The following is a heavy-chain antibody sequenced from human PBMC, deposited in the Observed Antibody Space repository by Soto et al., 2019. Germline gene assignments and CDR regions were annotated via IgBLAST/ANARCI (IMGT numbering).Heavy chain of an antibody. Sequence: SETLSLTCGVSGDSTRIRYWWTWLRRPPGRGLEWIGEVNQSGTSNYNPSLKSRVTISIDNSNNHFSLKMTSVTAADTAVYYCARGGGYDSFDFWGQGIQVTSPQ. CDR2: VNQSGTS. CDR3: ARGGGYDSFDF. V-gene: IGHV4-4*02. CDR1: GDSTRIRYW. J-gene: IGHJ4*02. D-gene: IGHD2-15*01.